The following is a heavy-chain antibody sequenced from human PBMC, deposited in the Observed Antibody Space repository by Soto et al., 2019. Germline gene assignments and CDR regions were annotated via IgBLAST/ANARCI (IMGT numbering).Heavy chain of an antibody. CDR3: ARRNGRGFNYYGMDV. D-gene: IGHD2-8*01. CDR2: TNHSGNP. V-gene: IGHV4-30-2*01. Sequence: PSETLSLTCDVSGDTISTGGYTWAWIRQPPGKALEWIGHTNHSGNPYYNPSLKSRVIISVDRSKNQFSLKVSSVTAADTAVYYCARRNGRGFNYYGMDVWGQGTTVTVSS. J-gene: IGHJ6*02. CDR1: GDTISTGGYT.